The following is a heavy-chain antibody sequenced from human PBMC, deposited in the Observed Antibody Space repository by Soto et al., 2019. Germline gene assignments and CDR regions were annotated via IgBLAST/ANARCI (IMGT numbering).Heavy chain of an antibody. V-gene: IGHV3-9*01. Sequence: EVQLVESGGGLVQPGRSLRLSCAASGFTFDDYAMHWVRQAPGKGLEWVSGISWNSGSIGYADSVKGRFTISRDNAKNSLYLQMNSLRAEDTALYYCATDMNYDSSGYLDAFDIWGQGTMVTVSS. D-gene: IGHD3-22*01. CDR1: GFTFDDYA. CDR2: ISWNSGSI. J-gene: IGHJ3*02. CDR3: ATDMNYDSSGYLDAFDI.